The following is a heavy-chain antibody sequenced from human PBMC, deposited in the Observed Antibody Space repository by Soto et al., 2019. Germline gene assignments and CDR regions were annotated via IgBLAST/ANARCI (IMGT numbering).Heavy chain of an antibody. Sequence: QLQLQESGPGLVKPSETLSLTCSVSGGSTRSSNYYWAWIRQPPGKGLEWIGSIFYTGSTDYSPSLKSRVAFSADTSKNQFSLKLSSVTAADTAVYYCARQSIPIGEVIARDGFDIWGQGTMVTVSS. CDR1: GGSTRSSNYY. CDR3: ARQSIPIGEVIARDGFDI. CDR2: IFYTGST. D-gene: IGHD3-16*02. J-gene: IGHJ3*02. V-gene: IGHV4-39*01.